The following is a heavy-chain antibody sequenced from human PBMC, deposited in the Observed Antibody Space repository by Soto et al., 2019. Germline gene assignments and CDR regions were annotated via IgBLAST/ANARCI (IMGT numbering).Heavy chain of an antibody. J-gene: IGHJ4*02. Sequence: GGSLRLSCAASGFTFDDYTMHWIRQAPGKGLEWVSLISWDGGSTYYADSVKGRFTISRDNSKNSLYLQMNSLRTEDTALYYCAKDGNSGSYYLFDYWGQGTLVTVSS. CDR1: GFTFDDYT. CDR3: AKDGNSGSYYLFDY. D-gene: IGHD1-26*01. V-gene: IGHV3-43*01. CDR2: ISWDGGST.